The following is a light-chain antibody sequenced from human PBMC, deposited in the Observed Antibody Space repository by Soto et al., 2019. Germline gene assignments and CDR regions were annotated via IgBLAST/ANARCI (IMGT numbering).Light chain of an antibody. Sequence: EIVLTQSPATLSLSPGERATLSCRASQSVSSYLAWYQQKPGQAPRLLIYDASNRATGSPARFSGSGSGTDFTLTISSLEPEDFAVYYCQQRRNWPQLTFGGGTKVEIK. CDR3: QQRRNWPQLT. J-gene: IGKJ4*01. CDR2: DAS. V-gene: IGKV3-11*01. CDR1: QSVSSY.